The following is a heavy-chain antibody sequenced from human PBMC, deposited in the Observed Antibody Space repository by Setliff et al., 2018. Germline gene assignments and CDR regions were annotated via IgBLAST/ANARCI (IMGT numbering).Heavy chain of an antibody. CDR1: GDSISRSGYY. Sequence: KPSETLSLTCTVSGDSISRSGYYWGWIRQPPGKGLEWIGSMYYIGSNDYNPSLKSRVTISLDTSRNEFSLKLGSVTAADTAVYFCARSYHLVLTNWFDAWGQGILVTVSS. CDR3: ARSYHLVLTNWFDA. J-gene: IGHJ5*02. CDR2: MYYIGSN. V-gene: IGHV4-39*07. D-gene: IGHD1-26*01.